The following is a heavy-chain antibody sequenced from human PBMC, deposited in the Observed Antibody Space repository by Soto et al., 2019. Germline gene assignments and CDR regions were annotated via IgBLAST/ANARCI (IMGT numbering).Heavy chain of an antibody. CDR3: ARGLDWFDP. Sequence: SETLSLTCAVYGGSFSGYYWSWIRQPPGKGLEWIGEINHSGSTNYNPSLKSRVTISVDTSKNQFSLKLSSVTAADTAVYYCARGLDWFDPWGQGTLVTVSS. V-gene: IGHV4-34*01. CDR2: INHSGST. J-gene: IGHJ5*02. CDR1: GGSFSGYY.